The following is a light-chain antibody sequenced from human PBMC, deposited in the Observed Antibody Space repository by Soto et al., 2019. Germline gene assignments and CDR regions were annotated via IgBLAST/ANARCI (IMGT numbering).Light chain of an antibody. CDR1: SGSIASNF. CDR3: KSYEEGSHV. J-gene: IGLJ1*01. CDR2: QDN. V-gene: IGLV6-57*01. Sequence: NFMLTQPHSVSESPGKTVTISCTRSSGSIASNFVQWSQQRPGSSPTTVIYQDNQRPSGVPHRFSGSIDRSSNSASLTISGLRTEDEADSYCKSYEEGSHVSGTGTKLTVL.